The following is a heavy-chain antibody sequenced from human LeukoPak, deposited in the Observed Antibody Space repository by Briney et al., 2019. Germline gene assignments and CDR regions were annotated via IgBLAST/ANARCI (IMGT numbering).Heavy chain of an antibody. J-gene: IGHJ4*02. CDR2: ISPISTYI. CDR3: ASLRFGKIGSYYFEY. D-gene: IGHD3-10*01. CDR1: GFSFSRYD. Sequence: GGSVRLSCAASGFSFSRYDMHWVRQAPGKGLEWVSSISPISTYIFYADSLKGRFTISRDNAKNSVYLEMNSLRAEDTAVYNCASLRFGKIGSYYFEYWGEGTLVIVSS. V-gene: IGHV3-21*01.